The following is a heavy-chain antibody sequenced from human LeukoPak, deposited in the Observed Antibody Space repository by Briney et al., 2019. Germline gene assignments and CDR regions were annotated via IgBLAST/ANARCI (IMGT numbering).Heavy chain of an antibody. V-gene: IGHV3-53*01. J-gene: IGHJ4*02. CDR1: GFTVSSNY. Sequence: GGSLRLSCAASGFTVSSNYMSWVRQAPGKGLEWVSVIYSGGSTYYADSVKGRFTISRDNSKNTLYLQMNSLRAEDTAVYYCAKEESTTWFPDYWGQGTMVTVSS. D-gene: IGHD2-2*01. CDR2: IYSGGST. CDR3: AKEESTTWFPDY.